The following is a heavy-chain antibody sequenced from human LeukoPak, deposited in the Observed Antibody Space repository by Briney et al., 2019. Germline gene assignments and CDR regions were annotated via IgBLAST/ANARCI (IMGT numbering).Heavy chain of an antibody. V-gene: IGHV3-33*01. CDR3: ARDRNFPAYYFDY. D-gene: IGHD1-14*01. CDR2: IWYDGSEK. J-gene: IGHJ4*02. CDR1: GFTFRNHG. Sequence: GGSLRLSCAASGFTFRNHGMHWVRQAPGKGLEWLAVIWYDGSEKYYADSVQGRFTISRDNSKNALYLQMDSLRAEDTAVYYCARDRNFPAYYFDYWGQGTLVTVSS.